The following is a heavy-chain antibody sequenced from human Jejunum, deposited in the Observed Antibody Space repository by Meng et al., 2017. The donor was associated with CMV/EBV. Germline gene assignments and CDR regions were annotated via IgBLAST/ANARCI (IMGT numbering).Heavy chain of an antibody. D-gene: IGHD3-3*01. V-gene: IGHV1-18*01. CDR2: IGAYKGKK. Sequence: GINGVRKANGKGQEWMGWIGAYKGKKEYAKKDKGRVTMTTDTSTSTAYMELRSLRSDDTAVYYCARDPHDFWSSYFFDPWGQGTLVTVSS. CDR3: ARDPHDFWSSYFFDP. CDR1: G. J-gene: IGHJ5*02.